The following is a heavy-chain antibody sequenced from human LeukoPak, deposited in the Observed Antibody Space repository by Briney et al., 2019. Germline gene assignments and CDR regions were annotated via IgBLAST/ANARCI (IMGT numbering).Heavy chain of an antibody. J-gene: IGHJ3*02. V-gene: IGHV6-1*01. CDR1: GDSVSSNSAA. Sequence: SRTLSLTCAISGDSVSSNSAAWNWTRQSPSRGLEWLGRTYYRSKWYNDYALSVESRITINPDTSKNQFSLQLNSVTPEDTAVYYCAREVVAGDDAFDIWGQGTMVTVSS. CDR2: TYYRSKWYN. CDR3: AREVVAGDDAFDI. D-gene: IGHD2-15*01.